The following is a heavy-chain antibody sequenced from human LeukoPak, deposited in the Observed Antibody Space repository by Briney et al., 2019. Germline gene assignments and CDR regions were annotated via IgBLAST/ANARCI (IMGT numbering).Heavy chain of an antibody. CDR2: IWYDGSNK. CDR1: GFTFSSYG. V-gene: IGHV3-33*06. D-gene: IGHD2-21*02. Sequence: PVGSLRLSCAASGFTFSSYGMHWVRQAPGKGLEWVAVIWYDGSNKYYADSVKGRFTISRDNSKNTLYLQMNSLRAEDTAVYYCAKDYCGGDCYFDYWGQGTLVTVSS. J-gene: IGHJ4*02. CDR3: AKDYCGGDCYFDY.